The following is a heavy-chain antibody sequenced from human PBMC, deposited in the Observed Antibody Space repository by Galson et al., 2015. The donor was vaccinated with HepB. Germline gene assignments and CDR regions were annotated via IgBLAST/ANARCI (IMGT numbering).Heavy chain of an antibody. Sequence: SLRLSCAASGFTFGDYAMSWVRQAPGKGLEWVGFIRSKAYGGTTEYAASVKGRFTISRDDSKSIAYLQMNSLKTEDTAVYYCNQYYYDSSGYYGDTKDAFDIWGQGTMVTVSS. CDR2: IRSKAYGGTT. V-gene: IGHV3-49*04. D-gene: IGHD3-22*01. J-gene: IGHJ3*02. CDR1: GFTFGDYA. CDR3: NQYYYDSSGYYGDTKDAFDI.